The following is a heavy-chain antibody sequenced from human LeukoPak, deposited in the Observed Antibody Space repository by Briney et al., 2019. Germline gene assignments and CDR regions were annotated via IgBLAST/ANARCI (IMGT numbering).Heavy chain of an antibody. CDR2: ISYNSYNI. CDR1: GFTFSSYS. Sequence: GGSLRLSCAASGFTFSSYSMNWVRQAPGKGLEWVASISYNSYNIYYVDSVKGRFTISRDNAKDSLYLQMNSLRAEDTAVYYCARGRVESSAREPDYWGQGTLVTVSS. J-gene: IGHJ4*02. D-gene: IGHD1-26*01. V-gene: IGHV3-21*01. CDR3: ARGRVESSAREPDY.